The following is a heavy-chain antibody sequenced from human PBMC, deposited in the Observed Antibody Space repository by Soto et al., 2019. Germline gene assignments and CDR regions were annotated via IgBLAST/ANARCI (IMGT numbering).Heavy chain of an antibody. CDR1: GGDLTNSG. Sequence: QVHLVQSGAEMKKPGSSVKVSCKVSGGDLTNSGISWVRQAPGQGLEWMGGIFPLLAMVDYSQKFQGRVTITAHESANRACLDPGSLRSEVTAGYNCAKEDGAVFKSWGQGALVIVSS. V-gene: IGHV1-69*04. CDR3: AKEDGAVFKS. CDR2: IFPLLAMV. J-gene: IGHJ4*02. D-gene: IGHD1-26*01.